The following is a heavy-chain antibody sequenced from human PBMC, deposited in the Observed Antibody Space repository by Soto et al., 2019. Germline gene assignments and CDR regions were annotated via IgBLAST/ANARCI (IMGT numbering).Heavy chain of an antibody. D-gene: IGHD3-16*01. J-gene: IGHJ6*02. Sequence: EVQLVQSGAEVKKPGESLRISCKGSGYSFTSYWISWVRQMPGKGLEWMGRIDPIDSYTNYSPSFQGHVTISADKSICTAYLQWSSLKGSDTAMYYCARRAHMSRRGETFSYYYYGMDVWGQGTTVTVSS. CDR3: ARRAHMSRRGETFSYYYYGMDV. CDR1: GYSFTSYW. V-gene: IGHV5-10-1*01. CDR2: IDPIDSYT.